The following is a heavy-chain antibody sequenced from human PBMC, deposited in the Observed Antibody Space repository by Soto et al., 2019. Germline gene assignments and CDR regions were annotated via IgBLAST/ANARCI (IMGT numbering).Heavy chain of an antibody. CDR2: INPNSGGT. CDR1: GYTFTGYY. V-gene: IGHV1-2*02. CDR3: ARDGFPLGVGWFDP. D-gene: IGHD3-10*01. Sequence: ASVKVSCKASGYTFTGYYTHWVRQAPGQGLEWMGWINPNSGGTNYAQKFQGRVTMTRDTSISTAYMELSRLRSDDTAVYYCARDGFPLGVGWFDPWGLGTLVTVSS. J-gene: IGHJ5*02.